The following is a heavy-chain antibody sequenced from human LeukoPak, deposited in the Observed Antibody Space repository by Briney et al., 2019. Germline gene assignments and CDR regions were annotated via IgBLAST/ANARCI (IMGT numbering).Heavy chain of an antibody. CDR3: ARTYYYDSSGLWGACGL. CDR1: GGSISSGSYY. V-gene: IGHV4-61*02. D-gene: IGHD3-22*01. CDR2: IYTSGST. Sequence: SETLSLTCTVSGGSISSGSYYWSWIRQPAGKGLEWIGRIYTSGSTNYNHSLKSRGTISVESSKNQFSLQMSSVTAADTAVYYCARTYYYDSSGLWGACGLWDREKIDTVSS. J-gene: IGHJ3*01.